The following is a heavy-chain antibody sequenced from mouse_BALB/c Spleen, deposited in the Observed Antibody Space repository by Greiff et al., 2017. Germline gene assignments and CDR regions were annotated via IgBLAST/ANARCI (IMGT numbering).Heavy chain of an antibody. CDR2: IDPANGNT. V-gene: IGHV14-3*02. CDR1: GFTINDTY. J-gene: IGHJ3*01. Sequence: EVQLQQSGAELVKPGASVKLSCTASGFTINDTYMHWVKQTPEQGLEWIGRIDPANGNTKYDPKFQGKATITADTSSNTAYLQLSSLTSEDTAVYYCARYGYDGAWFAYWGQGTLVTVSA. D-gene: IGHD2-2*01. CDR3: ARYGYDGAWFAY.